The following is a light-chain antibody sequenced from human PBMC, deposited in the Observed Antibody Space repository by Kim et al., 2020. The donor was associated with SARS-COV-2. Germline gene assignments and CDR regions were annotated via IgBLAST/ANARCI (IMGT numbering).Light chain of an antibody. Sequence: DIQMTQSPSSLSASVGDRVTITCRASHGISKDLAWYQQKPGNAPKLLIFAASALQSGVPTRFTGSGSGTDFTLTINSLQPEDVATYYCQKYSGAPWTFGQGTKVDIK. J-gene: IGKJ1*01. CDR1: HGISKD. CDR3: QKYSGAPWT. CDR2: AAS. V-gene: IGKV1-27*01.